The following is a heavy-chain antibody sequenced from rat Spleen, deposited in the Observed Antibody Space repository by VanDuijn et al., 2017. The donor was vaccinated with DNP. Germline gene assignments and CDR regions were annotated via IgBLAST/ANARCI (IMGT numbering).Heavy chain of an antibody. Sequence: EVQLVESGGGSVQPGSPLKLSCAASGFTFSSNWLNWIRQAPGKGLEWVATINPDGSRTYYGDSVKGRFTISRDKAKSILYLQMNSLRSEDTATYYCTSNPHIRTAAPFDYWGQGVMVTVSS. D-gene: IGHD3-8*01. CDR2: INPDGSRT. CDR1: GFTFSSNW. J-gene: IGHJ2*01. CDR3: TSNPHIRTAAPFDY. V-gene: IGHV5-29*01.